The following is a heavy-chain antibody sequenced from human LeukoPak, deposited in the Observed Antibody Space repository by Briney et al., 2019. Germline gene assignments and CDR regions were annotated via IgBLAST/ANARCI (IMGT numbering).Heavy chain of an antibody. J-gene: IGHJ6*03. Sequence: GGSLRLSCTASGFTFNSYSMNWVRQAPGKGLEWVSGINWNGGSTGYADSVKGRFTISRDNAKNSLYLQMNSLRAEDTALYHCARVPLEGFGELFRLDYYYMDVWGKGTTVTISS. CDR3: ARVPLEGFGELFRLDYYYMDV. D-gene: IGHD3-10*01. CDR1: GFTFNSYS. V-gene: IGHV3-20*01. CDR2: INWNGGST.